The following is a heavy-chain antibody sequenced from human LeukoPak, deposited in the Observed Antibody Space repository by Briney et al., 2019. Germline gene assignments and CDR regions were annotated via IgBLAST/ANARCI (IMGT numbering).Heavy chain of an antibody. CDR1: GYSFTSYW. CDR3: ARPKAAGSYGMDV. J-gene: IGHJ6*02. V-gene: IGHV5-10-1*01. D-gene: IGHD6-13*01. CDR2: IDPSDSYT. Sequence: GESLKITCKGSGYSFTSYWISWVRQMPGKGLEWMGRIDPSDSYTNYSPSFQGHVTISGDKSISTAYQQWSSLKASDTAMYYCARPKAAGSYGMDVWGQGTTVTVSS.